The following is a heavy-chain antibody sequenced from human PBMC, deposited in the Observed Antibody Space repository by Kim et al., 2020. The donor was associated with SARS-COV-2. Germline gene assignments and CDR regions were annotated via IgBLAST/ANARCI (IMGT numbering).Heavy chain of an antibody. CDR2: ISWNSGSI. CDR3: AKDRYGSGSYYDC. D-gene: IGHD3-10*01. Sequence: GGSLRLSCAASGFTFDDYAMHWVRQAPGKGLEWVSGISWNSGSIGYVDSVKGRFTISRDNAKNSLYLQMNSLRAEDTALYYCAKDRYGSGSYYDCWGQGTLVTVSS. CDR1: GFTFDDYA. V-gene: IGHV3-9*01. J-gene: IGHJ4*02.